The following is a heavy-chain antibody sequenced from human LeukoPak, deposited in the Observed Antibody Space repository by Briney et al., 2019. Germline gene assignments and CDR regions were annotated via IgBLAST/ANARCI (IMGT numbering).Heavy chain of an antibody. V-gene: IGHV3-9*03. CDR3: AKGRGSSWPTFFDY. D-gene: IGHD6-13*01. J-gene: IGHJ4*02. CDR1: GFTFDDYA. Sequence: GRSLRLSCAASGFTFDDYAMHWVRHTPGKGLEWVSGISRNSGSIAYADSVKGRFTISRDNAKNSLYLQMNSLRAEDMALYYCAKGRGSSWPTFFDYWGQGTLVTVSS. CDR2: ISRNSGSI.